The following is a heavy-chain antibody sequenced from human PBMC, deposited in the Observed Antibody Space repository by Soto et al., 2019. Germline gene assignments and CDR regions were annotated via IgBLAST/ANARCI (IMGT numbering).Heavy chain of an antibody. CDR1: GGSFSGYY. Sequence: PSETLSLTCAVYGGSFSGYYWSWIRQPPGKGLEWIGEINHSGSTNYNPSLKSRVTISVDTSKNQFSLKLSSVTAADTAVYYCARGREYSYGRFDYWGQGTLVTVSS. J-gene: IGHJ4*02. V-gene: IGHV4-34*01. D-gene: IGHD5-18*01. CDR3: ARGREYSYGRFDY. CDR2: INHSGST.